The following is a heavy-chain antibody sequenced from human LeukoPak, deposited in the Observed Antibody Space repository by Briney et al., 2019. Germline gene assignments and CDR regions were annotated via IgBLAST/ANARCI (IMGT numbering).Heavy chain of an antibody. J-gene: IGHJ5*02. Sequence: PGGSLRLSCAASGFTFSAYNMIWVRQAPGKGLEWLSYISGSSSAIYYADSVQGRFTISRGNAKNSLSLQMSSLRVEDTAVYYCVRDRTLGVRDGFILAWGQGTLVTVSS. CDR2: ISGSSSAI. D-gene: IGHD5-24*01. CDR3: VRDRTLGVRDGFILA. CDR1: GFTFSAYN. V-gene: IGHV3-48*01.